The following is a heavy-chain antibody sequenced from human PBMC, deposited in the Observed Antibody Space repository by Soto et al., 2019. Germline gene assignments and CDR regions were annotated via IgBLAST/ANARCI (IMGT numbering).Heavy chain of an antibody. D-gene: IGHD3-22*01. CDR2: ISSSSSTI. J-gene: IGHJ6*02. Sequence: GGSLRLSCAASGFTFSSYSMNWVRQAPGKGLEWVSYISSSSSTIYYADSVKGRFTISRDNAKNSLYLQMNSLRDEDTAVYYCARPYDSSGYEYYYYGMDVWGQGTTVTVSS. V-gene: IGHV3-48*02. CDR1: GFTFSSYS. CDR3: ARPYDSSGYEYYYYGMDV.